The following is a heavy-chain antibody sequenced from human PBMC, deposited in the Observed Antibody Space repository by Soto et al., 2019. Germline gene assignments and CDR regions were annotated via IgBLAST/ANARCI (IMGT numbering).Heavy chain of an antibody. CDR2: ISAYNGNT. CDR3: ARAWAPCSGGSCYYPYFDY. CDR1: GYTFTSYG. V-gene: IGHV1-18*01. J-gene: IGHJ4*02. D-gene: IGHD2-15*01. Sequence: ASVKVSCKASGYTFTSYGISWVRQAPGQGLEWMGWISAYNGNTNYAQKLQGRVTMTTDTSTSTAYMELRSPRSDDTAVYYCARAWAPCSGGSCYYPYFDYWGQGTLVTVSS.